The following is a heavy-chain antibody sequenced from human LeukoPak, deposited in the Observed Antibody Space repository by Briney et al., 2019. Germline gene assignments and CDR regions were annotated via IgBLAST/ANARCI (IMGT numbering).Heavy chain of an antibody. CDR1: GGTFSSYA. J-gene: IGHJ4*02. CDR2: IIPIFGTA. CDR3: ASIGGYSYGDEGNYFGY. V-gene: IGHV1-69*05. D-gene: IGHD5-18*01. Sequence: GSSVKVSCKASGGTFSSYAISWVRQAPGQGLEWMGRIIPIFGTANYAQKFQGRVTITTDESTSTAYMELSSLRSEDTAVYYCASIGGYSYGDEGNYFGYWGQGTLVTVSS.